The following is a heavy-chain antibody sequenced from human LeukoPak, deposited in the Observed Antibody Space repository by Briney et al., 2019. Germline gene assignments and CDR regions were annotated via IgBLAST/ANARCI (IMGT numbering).Heavy chain of an antibody. Sequence: GGSLRLSCAASGNYWMHWVRQAPGKGLVWVSHINSDGSWTSYADSVKGRFTISKDNAKNAVYLQMNNLRAEDTTVYYCVSFYEAYWGRGTLVTVSS. J-gene: IGHJ4*02. D-gene: IGHD2/OR15-2a*01. CDR1: GNYW. V-gene: IGHV3-74*01. CDR2: INSDGSWT. CDR3: VSFYEAY.